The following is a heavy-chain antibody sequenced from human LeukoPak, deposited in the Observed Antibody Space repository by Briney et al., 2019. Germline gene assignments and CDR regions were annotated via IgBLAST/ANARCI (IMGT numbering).Heavy chain of an antibody. CDR2: IKQDGSEK. CDR1: GFTFSSYW. Sequence: PGGSLRLSCAASGFTFSSYWMSWVRQAPGKGLEWVANIKQDGSEKYYVDSVKGRFTISRDNAKNSLYLQMNSLRAEDTAVYYCARDYDILTGYQQFDYWGQGTLVTVSS. CDR3: ARDYDILTGYQQFDY. V-gene: IGHV3-7*01. J-gene: IGHJ4*02. D-gene: IGHD3-9*01.